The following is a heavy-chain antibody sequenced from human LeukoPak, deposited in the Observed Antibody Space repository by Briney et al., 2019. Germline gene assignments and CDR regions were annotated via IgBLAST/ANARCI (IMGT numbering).Heavy chain of an antibody. J-gene: IGHJ4*02. CDR2: ISGSGSTI. V-gene: IGHV3-48*04. Sequence: PGGSLRLSCAASGFTFNNYAMNWVRQAPGKGLEWVSSISGSGSTIYYADSVKGRFTISRDNAKNSLYLQMNSLRAEDTAVYYCARDRGAITFDYWGQGTLVTVSS. D-gene: IGHD3-10*01. CDR1: GFTFNNYA. CDR3: ARDRGAITFDY.